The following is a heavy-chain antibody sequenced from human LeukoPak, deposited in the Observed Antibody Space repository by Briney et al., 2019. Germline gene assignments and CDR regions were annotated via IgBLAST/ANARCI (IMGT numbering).Heavy chain of an antibody. CDR1: GFTYANYA. J-gene: IGHJ4*02. CDR2: ITGTGGRGGI. D-gene: IGHD2-8*02. V-gene: IGHV3-23*01. Sequence: GGSLRLSCVASGFTYANYAMIWLRQAPGKRLEWGASITGTGGRGGIYYADSVKVRFTISRDNSKNTLFLQMSSLRAEDTAVYHCAKGDRGHCTGVKCYPFDYWGQGTVVTVSS. CDR3: AKGDRGHCTGVKCYPFDY.